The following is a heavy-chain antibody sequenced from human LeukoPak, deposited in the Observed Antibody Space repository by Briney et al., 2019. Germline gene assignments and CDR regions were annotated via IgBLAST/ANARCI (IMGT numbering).Heavy chain of an antibody. J-gene: IGHJ4*02. Sequence: GGSLRLSCAASGFTFSSYAMSWVRQAPGKGLEWVSAITGSGGRTYYADSVKGRFTISRDNSRDRLYLETNSLRAEDTAVYYCAKRNTMVRGGPCFDYWGQGLLVTVSS. V-gene: IGHV3-23*01. CDR2: ITGSGGRT. CDR3: AKRNTMVRGGPCFDY. D-gene: IGHD3-10*01. CDR1: GFTFSSYA.